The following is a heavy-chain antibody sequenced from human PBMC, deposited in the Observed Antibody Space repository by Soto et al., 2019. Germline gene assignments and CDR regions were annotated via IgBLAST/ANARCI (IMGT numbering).Heavy chain of an antibody. D-gene: IGHD2-15*01. CDR3: ATGAYCSGGSCSDYYYYYYGMDL. J-gene: IGHJ6*02. CDR1: GFTFRSSA. Sequence: SVKVSCKTSGFTFRSSAVQWVRQARGQRLEWIGWLVVGTGNTNYAQKFQQRVTISSDRSTNTVSMELSSLTSEDTAVYYCATGAYCSGGSCSDYYYYYYGMDLWGQGTTVTVSS. V-gene: IGHV1-58*01. CDR2: LVVGTGNT.